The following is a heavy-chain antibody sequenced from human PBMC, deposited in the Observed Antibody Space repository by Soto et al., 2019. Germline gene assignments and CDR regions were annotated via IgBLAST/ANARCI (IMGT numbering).Heavy chain of an antibody. CDR3: AKDRSDILTGYYLILFDY. V-gene: IGHV3-23*01. CDR2: ISGSGGST. J-gene: IGHJ4*02. Sequence: VQLLESGGGLVQPGGSLRLSCAASGFTFSSYAMSWVRQAPGKGLEWVSAISGSGGSTYYADSVKGRFTISRDNSKNTLYLQMNSLRAEDTAVYYCAKDRSDILTGYYLILFDYWGQGTLVTVSS. CDR1: GFTFSSYA. D-gene: IGHD3-9*01.